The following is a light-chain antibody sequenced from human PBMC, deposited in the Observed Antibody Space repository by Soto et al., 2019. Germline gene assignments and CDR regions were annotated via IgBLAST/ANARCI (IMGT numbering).Light chain of an antibody. V-gene: IGKV1D-16*01. J-gene: IGKJ1*01. CDR3: QHYNSYSEA. CDR2: AAS. CDR1: QGISSW. Sequence: DIQMTQSPSSVSASVGDRFTITFRASQGISSWLAWYQQKPGKAPKLLIYAASSLQSGVPSRFSGSGSGTEFTLTISSLQPDDFATYYCQHYNSYSEAFGQGTKVDIK.